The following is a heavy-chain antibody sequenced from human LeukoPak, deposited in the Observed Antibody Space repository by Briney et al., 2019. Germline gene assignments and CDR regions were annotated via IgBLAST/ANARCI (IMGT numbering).Heavy chain of an antibody. CDR1: GFTFKSYS. D-gene: IGHD1-1*01. CDR2: ISWNSGSI. V-gene: IGHV3-9*01. J-gene: IGHJ6*02. Sequence: GGSLRLSCAASGFTFKSYSMNWVRQAPGKGLEWVSGISWNSGSIGYADSVKGRFTISRDNAKNSLYLQMNSLRAEDTALYYCAKVGRTTSYGMDVWGQGTTVTVSS. CDR3: AKVGRTTSYGMDV.